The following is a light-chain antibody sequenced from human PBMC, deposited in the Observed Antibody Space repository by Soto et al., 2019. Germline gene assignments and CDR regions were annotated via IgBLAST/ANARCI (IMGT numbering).Light chain of an antibody. CDR3: SSHAGRNKYVL. V-gene: IGLV2-8*01. CDR1: SSDIGYYDY. Sequence: QSALTQPPSASGSPGQSVTISCTGTSSDIGYYDYVSWYQHHPGKAPKLMIYEVNKRPSGVPDRFSASRSGNRASLTVSGLQAEDEVVYYCSSHAGRNKYVLFCGGTKVTFL. CDR2: EVN. J-gene: IGLJ2*01.